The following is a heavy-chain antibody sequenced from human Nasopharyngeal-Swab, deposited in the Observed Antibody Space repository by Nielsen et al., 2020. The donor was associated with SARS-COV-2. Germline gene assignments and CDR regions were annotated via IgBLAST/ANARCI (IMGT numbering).Heavy chain of an antibody. CDR1: GGSFSGYY. Sequence: SETLSLTCAVYGGSFSGYYWSWIRQPPGKGLEWIGEINHSGSTNYNPSLMSRVTISVDTSKNQFSLKLSSVTAANTAVYYCARGRWVVLMVYARYYFDYWGQGTLVTVSS. CDR3: ARGRWVVLMVYARYYFDY. D-gene: IGHD2-8*01. V-gene: IGHV4-34*01. J-gene: IGHJ4*02. CDR2: INHSGST.